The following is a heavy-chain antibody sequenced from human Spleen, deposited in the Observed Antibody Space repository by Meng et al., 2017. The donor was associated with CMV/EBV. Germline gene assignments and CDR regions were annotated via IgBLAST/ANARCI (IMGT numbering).Heavy chain of an antibody. CDR1: GFTFSSYA. D-gene: IGHD5/OR15-5a*01. J-gene: IGHJ6*02. Sequence: GESLKISCAASGFTFSSYAMSWVRQAPGKGLEWVSAISGSGGSTYYADSVKGRFTISRDNSKNTLYLQMNSLRAEDTAVYYCANAVSTVVQSRVYYYYGMDVWGQGTTVTVSS. CDR3: ANAVSTVVQSRVYYYYGMDV. V-gene: IGHV3-23*01. CDR2: ISGSGGST.